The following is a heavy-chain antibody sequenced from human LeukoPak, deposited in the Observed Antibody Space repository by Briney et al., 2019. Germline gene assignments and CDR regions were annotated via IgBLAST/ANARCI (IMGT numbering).Heavy chain of an antibody. CDR3: ARGGDRLVTPYYGSSY. Sequence: ASVKVSCKASGYTFTGYYMHWVRQAPGQGLEWMGWINPNSGGTNYAQKFQGRVTMTRDTPISTAYMELSRLRSDDTAVYYCARGGDRLVTPYYGSSYWGQGTLVTVSS. V-gene: IGHV1-2*02. D-gene: IGHD3-10*01. CDR2: INPNSGGT. J-gene: IGHJ4*02. CDR1: GYTFTGYY.